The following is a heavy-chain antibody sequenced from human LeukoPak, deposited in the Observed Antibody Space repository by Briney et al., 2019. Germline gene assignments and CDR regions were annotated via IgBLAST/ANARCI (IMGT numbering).Heavy chain of an antibody. J-gene: IGHJ5*02. D-gene: IGHD3-10*01. Sequence: GGSLRLSCAASGFTFNSYAMSWVRQAPGKGLEWVSAISGSGGSTYYADSVKGRFTISRDNSKNTLYLQMNSLRVEDAAVYYCSKDLTSDFGGDLDPWGQGTLVTVSS. V-gene: IGHV3-23*01. CDR3: SKDLTSDFGGDLDP. CDR1: GFTFNSYA. CDR2: ISGSGGST.